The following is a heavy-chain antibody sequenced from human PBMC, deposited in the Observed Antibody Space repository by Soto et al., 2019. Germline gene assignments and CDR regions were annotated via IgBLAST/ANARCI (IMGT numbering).Heavy chain of an antibody. CDR3: ARNKWLKVPAVVGDKFDS. Sequence: QVQLVQSGGEEKKPGASVKVSCKASGYDFIGHGISWVRQARGQGLEWMGWINSYNGDTKYARKYQDRITLTKDKATRTVYMELTSVRSDDTAVYYCARNKWLKVPAVVGDKFDSWGQGTLVTVSS. CDR2: INSYNGDT. V-gene: IGHV1-18*04. D-gene: IGHD6-19*01. J-gene: IGHJ5*01. CDR1: GYDFIGHG.